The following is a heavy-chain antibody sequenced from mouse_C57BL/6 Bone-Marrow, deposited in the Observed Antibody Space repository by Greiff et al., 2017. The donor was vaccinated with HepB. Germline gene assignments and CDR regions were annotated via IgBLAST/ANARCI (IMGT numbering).Heavy chain of an antibody. J-gene: IGHJ4*01. Sequence: VKLQESGPELVKPGASVKISCKASGYAFSSSWMNWVKQRPGKGLEWIGRIYPGDGDTNYNGKFKGKATLTADKSSSTAYMQLSSLTSEDSAVYFCANYYGSSYDYAMDYWGQGTSVTVSS. D-gene: IGHD1-1*01. CDR3: ANYYGSSYDYAMDY. CDR2: IYPGDGDT. CDR1: GYAFSSSW. V-gene: IGHV1-82*01.